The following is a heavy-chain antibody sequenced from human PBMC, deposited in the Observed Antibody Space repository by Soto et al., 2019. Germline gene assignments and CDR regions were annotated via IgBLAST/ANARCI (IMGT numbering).Heavy chain of an antibody. D-gene: IGHD6-13*01. V-gene: IGHV4-39*01. CDR2: IYYSGST. CDR3: ARQALVAQQLAYYYYGMDV. J-gene: IGHJ6*02. Sequence: PSETLSLTCTVSGGSISSSSYYWGWIRQPPGKGLEWIGSIYYSGSTYYNPSLKSRVTISVDTSKNQFSLKLSSVTAADTAVYYCARQALVAQQLAYYYYGMDVWGQGTTVTVSS. CDR1: GGSISSSSYY.